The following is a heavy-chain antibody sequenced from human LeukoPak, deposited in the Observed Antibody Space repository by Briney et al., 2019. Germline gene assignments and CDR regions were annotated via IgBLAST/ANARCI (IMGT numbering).Heavy chain of an antibody. CDR3: ARAEGAIAAPGDY. Sequence: SETLSLTCTVSGRSISSSTYFWGWIRQPPGKGLEWVGSIYYGGSTYYNPSLKSRVTISVDRSKNQFSLKLSSVTAADTAVYYCARAEGAIAAPGDYWGQGTLVTVSS. V-gene: IGHV4-39*07. CDR2: IYYGGST. J-gene: IGHJ4*02. D-gene: IGHD6-6*01. CDR1: GRSISSSTYF.